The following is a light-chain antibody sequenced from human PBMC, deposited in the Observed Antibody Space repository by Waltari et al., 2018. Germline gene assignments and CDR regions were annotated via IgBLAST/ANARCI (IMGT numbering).Light chain of an antibody. J-gene: IGKJ1*01. CDR3: QNHERLPAT. CDR1: QSVSKY. V-gene: IGKV3-20*01. Sequence: IVLTQSPGTLSLSPGERATLSCRARQSVSKYLAWYQQRPGQAPRLLIYAASTRATGIPDRFSGSGCGTDFSLTISRLEPEDFAVYYCQNHERLPATFGQGTKVEIK. CDR2: AAS.